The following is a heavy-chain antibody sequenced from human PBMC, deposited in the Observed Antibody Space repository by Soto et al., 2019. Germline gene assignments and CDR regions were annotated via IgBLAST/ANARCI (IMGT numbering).Heavy chain of an antibody. J-gene: IGHJ4*02. Sequence: GGSLRLSCAAPGFNFNIHALHWIRQAPGEGLEWVAVMSPGGNSQYYADSVKGRFTISRDTSKSTLYLQMTSLRPEDTAVYYCASGAAFYYDTSRYWGQGTLVTAPQ. CDR2: MSPGGNSQ. D-gene: IGHD3-22*01. CDR1: GFNFNIHA. V-gene: IGHV3-30-3*01. CDR3: ASGAAFYYDTSRY.